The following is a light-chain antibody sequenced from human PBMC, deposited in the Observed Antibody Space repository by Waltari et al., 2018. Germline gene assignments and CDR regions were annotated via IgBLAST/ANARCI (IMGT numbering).Light chain of an antibody. CDR1: NLGRKS. J-gene: IGLJ2*01. Sequence: SYVVTQSPSVSVAPGATARITCGGDNLGRKSVHWYQQRPGQAPVLVIAYDSDRPSGIPERFSGSNSGNTATLTISWVEAEDEADYYCLVWHSTIDHQGVFGGGTKLTVL. V-gene: IGLV3-21*04. CDR2: YDS. CDR3: LVWHSTIDHQGV.